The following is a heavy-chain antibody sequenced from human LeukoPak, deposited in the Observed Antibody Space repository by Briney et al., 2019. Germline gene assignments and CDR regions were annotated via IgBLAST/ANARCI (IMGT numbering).Heavy chain of an antibody. Sequence: SETLSLTCTVSGGSISSYYWSWIRQPPGKGLEWIGYSGGTNYNPSLKSRVTISIDTSKNQFSLKLSSVTAADTAVYYCARWYYYGTSGYYDYWGQGTLVTVSS. V-gene: IGHV4-59*01. CDR2: SGGT. D-gene: IGHD3-22*01. J-gene: IGHJ4*02. CDR3: ARWYYYGTSGYYDY. CDR1: GGSISSYY.